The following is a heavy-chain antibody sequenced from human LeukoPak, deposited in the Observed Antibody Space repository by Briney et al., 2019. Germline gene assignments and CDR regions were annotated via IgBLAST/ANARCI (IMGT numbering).Heavy chain of an antibody. D-gene: IGHD2-2*01. CDR3: ARSYCSSTSCYWGRTNYFDY. Sequence: GASVKVSCKASGYAFTSYAMHWVRQAPGQRLEWMGWINAGNGNTKYSQKFQGRVTITRDTSASTAYMELSSLRSEDTAVYYCARSYCSSTSCYWGRTNYFDYWGQGTLVTVSS. V-gene: IGHV1-3*01. CDR2: INAGNGNT. J-gene: IGHJ4*02. CDR1: GYAFTSYA.